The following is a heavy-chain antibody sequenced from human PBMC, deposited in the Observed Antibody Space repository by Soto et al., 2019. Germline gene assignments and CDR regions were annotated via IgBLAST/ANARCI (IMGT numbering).Heavy chain of an antibody. J-gene: IGHJ3*02. Sequence: ASVKVSCKASGYTFTSYGISWVRQAPGQGLEWMGWISAYNGNTNYAQKLQGRVTMTTDTSTSTAYMELRSLRSDDTAVYYCASRTQLWLRGAFDIWGQGTMVTVSS. CDR3: ASRTQLWLRGAFDI. V-gene: IGHV1-18*04. CDR1: GYTFTSYG. D-gene: IGHD5-18*01. CDR2: ISAYNGNT.